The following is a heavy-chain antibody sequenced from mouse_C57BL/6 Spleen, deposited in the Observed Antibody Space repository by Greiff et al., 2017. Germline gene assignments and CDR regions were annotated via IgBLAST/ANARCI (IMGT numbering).Heavy chain of an antibody. D-gene: IGHD2-1*01. CDR2: INPETGDT. Sequence: EVQLQQSGAELVRPGASVKLSCTASGFNIKDDYMHWVKQRPEQGLEWIGWINPETGDTEYASQFQGKATISAATSSPTAYLQLSSLTSESIAVYDSTLYYYCNYGCAWFAYWGQGNLVTVSA. V-gene: IGHV14-4*01. CDR3: TLYYYCNYGCAWFAY. CDR1: GFNIKDDY. J-gene: IGHJ3*01.